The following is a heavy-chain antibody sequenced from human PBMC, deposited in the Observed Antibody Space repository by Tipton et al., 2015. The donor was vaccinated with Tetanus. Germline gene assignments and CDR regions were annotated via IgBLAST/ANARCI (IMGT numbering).Heavy chain of an antibody. CDR3: ARHPPPYYYGSGSYLDY. CDR1: GGSISSGGYF. CDR2: IYYSGST. D-gene: IGHD3-10*01. J-gene: IGHJ4*02. V-gene: IGHV4-31*03. Sequence: LSLTCSVSGGSISSGGYFWNWIRQHPGKGPEWIGYIYYSGSTFYHPSLQSRVTISVDTSKNQFSLRLSSVTAADTAVYFCARHPPPYYYGSGSYLDYWGQGTPVTVSS.